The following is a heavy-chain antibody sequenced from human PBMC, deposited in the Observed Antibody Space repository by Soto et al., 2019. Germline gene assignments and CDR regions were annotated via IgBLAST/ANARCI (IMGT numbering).Heavy chain of an antibody. J-gene: IGHJ4*02. CDR2: LNQGANEK. D-gene: IGHD7-27*01. V-gene: IGHV3-7*01. CDR3: ARDPRWGALDF. Sequence: EVHLVESGGGFIQPGGSLRLSCAASGFTFSNSWMSWVRQAPGKGLEWVANLNQGANEKNYVDSVKGRFAVSRDNAKSTLYLQMDSLSADDTPVYYCARDPRWGALDFWGRGTLVTASS. CDR1: GFTFSNSW.